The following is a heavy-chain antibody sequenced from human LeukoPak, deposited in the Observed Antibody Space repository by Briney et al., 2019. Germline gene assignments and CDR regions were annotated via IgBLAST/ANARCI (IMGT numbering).Heavy chain of an antibody. CDR1: GYTFTGYY. V-gene: IGHV1-2*02. Sequence: GASLKVSCKASGYTFTGYYIHWVRQAPGQGLEWMGWINPNSGDTHYAQKFQGRVTMTRDTSINTAYLELGGLRSDDTAVYYCAQDHLGSYPHWGQGTLVAVPS. J-gene: IGHJ4*02. CDR2: INPNSGDT. D-gene: IGHD3-10*01. CDR3: AQDHLGSYPH.